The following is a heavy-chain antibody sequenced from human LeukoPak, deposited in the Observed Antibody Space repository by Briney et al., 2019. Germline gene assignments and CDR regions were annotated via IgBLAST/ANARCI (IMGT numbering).Heavy chain of an antibody. Sequence: SETLSLTCTVSGGSISDYYWNLIRQPPGKGLERIGYSYSSESTTYNPSLKSRVTMSVDTAKNQFSLKLRSVSAADTAVYYCARGDFCSKSNCYLRPMDVWGKGTTVTVSS. V-gene: IGHV4-59*01. J-gene: IGHJ6*03. CDR1: GGSISDYY. D-gene: IGHD3-3*01. CDR3: ARGDFCSKSNCYLRPMDV. CDR2: SYSSEST.